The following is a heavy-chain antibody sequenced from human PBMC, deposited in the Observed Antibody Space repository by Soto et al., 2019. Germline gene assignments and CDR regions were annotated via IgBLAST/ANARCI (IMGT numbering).Heavy chain of an antibody. CDR2: ISITSACI. CDR3: ARETSGADAWFFDL. CDR1: GFTFSSYS. Sequence: PGGSLRLSCAASGFTFSSYSMNWVRQAPGRGLEWVSSISITSACIYYSDSVKGRFTISRDNARNSLFLQMKSLRAEDTAVYYCARETSGADAWFFDLWGRGTLVTVSS. V-gene: IGHV3-21*01. D-gene: IGHD5-12*01. J-gene: IGHJ2*01.